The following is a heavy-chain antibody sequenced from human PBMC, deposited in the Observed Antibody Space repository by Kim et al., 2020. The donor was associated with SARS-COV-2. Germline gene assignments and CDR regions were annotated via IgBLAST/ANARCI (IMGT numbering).Heavy chain of an antibody. D-gene: IGHD3-10*01. V-gene: IGHV3-23*01. CDR3: AKMSSTEVENDF. Sequence: YYANSVQGRSTISRGNSKSAVYLQMNSLRTEDTAVYYCAKMSSTEVENDFWSQGTLVTVSS. J-gene: IGHJ4*02.